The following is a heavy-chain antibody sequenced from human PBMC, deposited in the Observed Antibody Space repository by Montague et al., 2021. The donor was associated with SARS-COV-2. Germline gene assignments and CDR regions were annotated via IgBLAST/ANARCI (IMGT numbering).Heavy chain of an antibody. CDR1: GGSISSSSYY. V-gene: IGHV4-39*01. CDR2: IYYSGST. CDR3: ARFPTSYYYDSKAAPATPDAFDI. J-gene: IGHJ3*02. Sequence: SETLSLTCTASGGSISSSSYYWGWIRQPPGKGLEWIGSIYYSGSTYYNPSLKSRVTISVDTSKNQLSLKLSSVTAADTAVYYCARFPTSYYYDSKAAPATPDAFDIWGQGTMVTVSS. D-gene: IGHD3-22*01.